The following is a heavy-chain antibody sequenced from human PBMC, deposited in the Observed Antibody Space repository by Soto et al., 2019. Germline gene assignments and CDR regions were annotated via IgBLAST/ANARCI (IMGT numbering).Heavy chain of an antibody. V-gene: IGHV3-66*01. CDR3: AREPRYCSGGSCSIMGDAFDI. D-gene: IGHD2-15*01. Sequence: EVQLVESGGGLVQPGGSLRLFCVASGFTVTDIYMNWVRQAPGKGLEWVSVIYKDFTDYADFVRGRFSVSTDTYKNALYLQLDNLRAEETAVYYCAREPRYCSGGSCSIMGDAFDIWGQGAMVTVSS. CDR1: GFTVTDIY. J-gene: IGHJ3*02. CDR2: IYKDFT.